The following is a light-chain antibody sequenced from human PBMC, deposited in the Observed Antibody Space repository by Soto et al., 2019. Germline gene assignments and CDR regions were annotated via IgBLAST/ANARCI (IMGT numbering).Light chain of an antibody. V-gene: IGKV1-39*01. CDR2: AAS. J-gene: IGKJ1*01. Sequence: DIQMTQSPSSLSASVGDRVTITCRASQSISSYLNWYQQKPGKAPKLLIHAASSLQSGVPSRFRGSGSGTDFTLTISSLQPEDFATYYCQQSYSTPRTFGQGTKVEIK. CDR3: QQSYSTPRT. CDR1: QSISSY.